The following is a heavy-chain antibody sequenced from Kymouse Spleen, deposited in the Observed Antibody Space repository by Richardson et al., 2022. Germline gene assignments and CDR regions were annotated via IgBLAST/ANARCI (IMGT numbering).Heavy chain of an antibody. J-gene: IGHJ4*02. D-gene: IGHD5-12*01. CDR1: GFTFSSYG. V-gene: IGHV3-33*01. Sequence: QVQLVESGGGVVQPGRSLRLSCAASGFTFSSYGMHWVRQAPGKGLEWVAVIWYDGSNKYYADSVKGRFTISRDNSKNTLYLQMNSLRAEDTAVYYCAREGDSGYPDYWGQGTLVTVSS. CDR2: IWYDGSNK. CDR3: AREGDSGYPDY.